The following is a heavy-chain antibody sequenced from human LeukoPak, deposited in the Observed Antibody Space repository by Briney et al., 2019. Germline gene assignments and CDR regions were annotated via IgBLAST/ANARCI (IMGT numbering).Heavy chain of an antibody. D-gene: IGHD4-17*01. CDR2: ISSSGSTI. CDR1: GFTFSDYY. CDR3: ARDGRVTTPHDAFDI. J-gene: IGHJ3*02. V-gene: IGHV3-11*01. Sequence: GGSLRLSCAASGFTFSDYYMSWIRQAPGKGLEWVSYISSSGSTIYYADSVKGRFTISRDNAKNSLYLQMNSLRAEDTAVYYCARDGRVTTPHDAFDIWGQGTMVTVSS.